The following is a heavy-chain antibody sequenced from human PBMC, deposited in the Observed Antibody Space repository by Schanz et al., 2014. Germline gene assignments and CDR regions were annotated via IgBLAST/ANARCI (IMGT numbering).Heavy chain of an antibody. CDR1: GFTFTNYA. CDR2: ISGSSRTI. V-gene: IGHV3-48*01. J-gene: IGHJ4*02. CDR3: VRDSFFAFDY. D-gene: IGHD3-3*01. Sequence: DVQLLESGGGLVQPGGSLRLSCAASGFTFTNYAMSWVRQAPGKGLDWVSYISGSSRTIYYADSMKGRFTMSRDNAKNSVFLQMNSLRAEDTAVYYCVRDSFFAFDYWGQGTLVTVSS.